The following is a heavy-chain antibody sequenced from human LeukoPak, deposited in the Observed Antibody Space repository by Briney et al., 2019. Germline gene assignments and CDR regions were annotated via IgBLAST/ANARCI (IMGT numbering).Heavy chain of an antibody. CDR1: GGFISSYY. J-gene: IGHJ4*02. Sequence: SETLSLTCTASGGFISSYYCSWIRQPPGKGLEWIGYIYYSGSTNYNPSLKSRVTISVDTSKNQFSLKLSSVTAADTAVYYCAREWNDYVWGSYRLPYFDHWGQGTLVTVSS. CDR3: AREWNDYVWGSYRLPYFDH. CDR2: IYYSGST. V-gene: IGHV4-59*12. D-gene: IGHD3-16*02.